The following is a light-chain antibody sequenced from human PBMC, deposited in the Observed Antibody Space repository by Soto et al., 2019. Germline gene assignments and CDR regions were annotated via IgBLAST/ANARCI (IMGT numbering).Light chain of an antibody. CDR1: QSVSSSH. J-gene: IGKJ1*01. CDR3: QQYGSSLTWT. V-gene: IGKV3-20*01. Sequence: EIVLTQSPGTLSLCPGERATLSCRASQSVSSSHLAWYQQKPGQAPRLLIYGASSRATGIPDRFSGGGSGTDFTLTISRLEPEDFAVYYCQQYGSSLTWTFGQGTKVEIK. CDR2: GAS.